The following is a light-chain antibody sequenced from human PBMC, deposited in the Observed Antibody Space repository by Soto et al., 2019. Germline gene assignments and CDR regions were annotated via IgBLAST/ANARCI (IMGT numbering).Light chain of an antibody. J-gene: IGKJ4*01. Sequence: IVFTQSPATLSLSPGERATLSFRASQSVSTYLAWYQQKSGQAPRLLIYDVSKRATGIPPRFSGSGAGTDFTLTISSLEPEDSATYYCQQRRSSLTFGGGTKVDIK. CDR3: QQRRSSLT. CDR2: DVS. CDR1: QSVSTY. V-gene: IGKV3-11*01.